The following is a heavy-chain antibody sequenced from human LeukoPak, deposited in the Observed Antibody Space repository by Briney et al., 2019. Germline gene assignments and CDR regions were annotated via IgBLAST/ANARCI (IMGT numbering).Heavy chain of an antibody. CDR3: ARGRYCSGGTCYFDY. J-gene: IGHJ4*02. CDR2: INSDGTTT. V-gene: IGHV3-74*01. Sequence: GGSLRLSCAASGFSFSSYLMHWVRQAPGKGLVSVSRINSDGTTTTYADSVKGRFTVSRDNAKNTLYLQMNSLRAEDTAVYYCARGRYCSGGTCYFDYWGQGALVTVSS. CDR1: GFSFSSYL. D-gene: IGHD2-15*01.